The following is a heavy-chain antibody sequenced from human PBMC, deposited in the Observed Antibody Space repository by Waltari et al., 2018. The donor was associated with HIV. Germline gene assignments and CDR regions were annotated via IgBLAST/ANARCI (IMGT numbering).Heavy chain of an antibody. Sequence: QVQLVQSGAEVKQPGASVKVSCKASGYIFNNYDINWVRQATGQGLEWMGWMNPNSRNTGYAQKFQGRVTMTRDTSITTAYMELSSPKSEDTAVYYCARAVNAVGAPHWFAPWGQGTLVTVSS. CDR3: ARAVNAVGAPHWFAP. CDR1: GYIFNNYD. J-gene: IGHJ5*02. CDR2: MNPNSRNT. V-gene: IGHV1-8*01. D-gene: IGHD1-26*01.